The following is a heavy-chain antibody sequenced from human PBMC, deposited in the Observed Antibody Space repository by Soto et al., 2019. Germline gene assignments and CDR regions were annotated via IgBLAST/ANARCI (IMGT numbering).Heavy chain of an antibody. Sequence: EVQLLESGGGLVQPGGSLRLSCAASGFTISTYAMTWVRQAPGQGLECVSGVTGSGSQIHYADSVKGGFTISKDNSKNTLYLQMSNLRDEDTALYYCAKDAVYKDGLWLMDSWGQGTLVTVSS. CDR2: VTGSGSQI. CDR3: AKDAVYKDGLWLMDS. CDR1: GFTISTYA. D-gene: IGHD2-21*01. V-gene: IGHV3-23*01. J-gene: IGHJ5*02.